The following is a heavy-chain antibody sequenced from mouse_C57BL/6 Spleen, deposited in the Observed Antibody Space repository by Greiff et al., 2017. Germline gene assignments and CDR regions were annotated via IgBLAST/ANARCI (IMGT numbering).Heavy chain of an antibody. CDR2: IIYDGSN. CDR1: GYSITSGYY. CDR3: ARDHRADQGFDY. J-gene: IGHJ2*01. V-gene: IGHV3-6*01. Sequence: EVKLQQSGPGLVKPSQSLSLTCSVPGYSITSGYYWNWIRQFPGNKLEWMSYIIYDGSNNTNPSLKNRISITRDTTKNQFFLKLNSVTTRDTSTDYCARDHRADQGFDYWGKGTTLTVSS. D-gene: IGHD3-1*01.